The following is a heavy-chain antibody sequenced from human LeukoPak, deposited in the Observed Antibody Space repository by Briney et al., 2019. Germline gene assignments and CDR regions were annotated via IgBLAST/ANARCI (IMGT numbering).Heavy chain of an antibody. CDR2: IKQDGNDK. CDR1: GFTFSSYS. CDR3: ARGGRGDY. V-gene: IGHV3-7*05. J-gene: IGHJ4*02. Sequence: PGGSLRLSCVASGFTFSSYSMQWVRQAPGRGLEWVANIKQDGNDKHYVDSVKGRFTISRDNAKNSLYLQMNSLRDEDTAVYYCARGGRGDYWGQGTLVTVSS.